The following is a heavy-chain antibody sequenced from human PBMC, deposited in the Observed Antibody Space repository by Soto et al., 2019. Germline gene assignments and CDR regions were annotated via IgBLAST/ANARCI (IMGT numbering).Heavy chain of an antibody. CDR2: IIPIFGTA. CDR3: ARALVVVPAAIPIRYYYYGMDV. J-gene: IGHJ6*02. V-gene: IGHV1-69*06. D-gene: IGHD2-2*01. CDR1: GGTFSSYA. Sequence: QVQLVQSGAEVKKPGSSVKVSCKASGGTFSSYAISWVRQAPGQGLEWMGGIIPIFGTANYAQKFQGRVTITADKSTSTAYTELSSLRSEDTAVYYCARALVVVPAAIPIRYYYYGMDVWGQGTTVTVSS.